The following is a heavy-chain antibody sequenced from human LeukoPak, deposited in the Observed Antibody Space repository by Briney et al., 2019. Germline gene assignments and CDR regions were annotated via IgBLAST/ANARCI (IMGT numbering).Heavy chain of an antibody. CDR3: AKRTIAFDY. D-gene: IGHD1-14*01. CDR2: ISDNT. Sequence: GGSLRLSCATSGFTFSSYAMSWVRQAPGKGLEWISAISDNTYYADSVKGRSTISRDNSKNTLYLQMNSLRAEDTAVYYCAKRTIAFDYWGQGTLVTVSS. CDR1: GFTFSSYA. V-gene: IGHV3-23*01. J-gene: IGHJ4*02.